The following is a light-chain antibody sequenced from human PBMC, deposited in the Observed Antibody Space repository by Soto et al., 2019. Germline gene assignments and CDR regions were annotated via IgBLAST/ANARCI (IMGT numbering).Light chain of an antibody. CDR1: SSNIGSNT. CDR2: SNN. J-gene: IGLJ2*01. CDR3: AAWDDSLNGPV. Sequence: QLVLTQPPSASGTPGQRVTISCSGSSSNIGSNTVNWYQQLPGTAPKLLSYSNNQRPSGVPDRFSGSKSGTSASLAISGLQSEDEADYYCAAWDDSLNGPVFGGGTKLPVL. V-gene: IGLV1-44*01.